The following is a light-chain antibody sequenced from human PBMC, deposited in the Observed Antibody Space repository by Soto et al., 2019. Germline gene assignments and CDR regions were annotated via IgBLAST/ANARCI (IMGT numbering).Light chain of an antibody. Sequence: QCVLTRPPSVSWAPGQRVTISCTGSSSNIGAGYDVHWYQQRPGTAPKLLIFGNINRPSGVPDRFSGSKSGTSASLAITGLQAEDEGDYYCQSYDSTLSARYVFGTGTKVTVL. J-gene: IGLJ1*01. CDR2: GNI. CDR1: SSNIGAGYD. CDR3: QSYDSTLSARYV. V-gene: IGLV1-40*01.